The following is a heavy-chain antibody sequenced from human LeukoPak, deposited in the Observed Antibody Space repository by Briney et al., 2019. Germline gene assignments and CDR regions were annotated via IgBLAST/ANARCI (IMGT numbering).Heavy chain of an antibody. J-gene: IGHJ5*02. CDR1: GGSISSGDYY. CDR2: IYYSGST. CDR3: ARFELINWFDP. V-gene: IGHV4-30-4*02. Sequence: PSETLSLTCTVSGGSISSGDYYWSWIRQPPGKGLEWIGYIYYSGSTYYNPSLKSRVTISVDTSKNQFSLKLSSVTAADTAVYYCARFELINWFDPWGQGTLVTVSS. D-gene: IGHD1-26*01.